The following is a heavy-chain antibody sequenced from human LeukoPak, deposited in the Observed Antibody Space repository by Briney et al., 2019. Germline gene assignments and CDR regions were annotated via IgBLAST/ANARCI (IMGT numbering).Heavy chain of an antibody. Sequence: SETLSLTCTVSGGSIRSSSYYWGWIRQPPGKGLEWIGSIYYSGSTYYNPSLKSRVTISVDTSKNQFSLKLSSVTAADTAVYYCARHIGYSYGSDWFDPWGQGTLVTVSS. J-gene: IGHJ5*02. CDR3: ARHIGYSYGSDWFDP. CDR1: GGSIRSSSYY. V-gene: IGHV4-39*01. D-gene: IGHD5-18*01. CDR2: IYYSGST.